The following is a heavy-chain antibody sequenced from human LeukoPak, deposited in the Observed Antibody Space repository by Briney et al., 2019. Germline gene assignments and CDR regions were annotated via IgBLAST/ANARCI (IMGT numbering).Heavy chain of an antibody. Sequence: GGSLRLSCAASGFTFSSYGMHWVRQAPGKGLEWVAVIWYDGSNKYYADSVKGRFTISRDNSKNTLYLQMNSLRAEDTAVYYCASGAMATITYYYYGMDVWGQGTTVTVSS. J-gene: IGHJ6*02. V-gene: IGHV3-33*01. CDR2: IWYDGSNK. CDR3: ASGAMATITYYYYGMDV. D-gene: IGHD5-24*01. CDR1: GFTFSSYG.